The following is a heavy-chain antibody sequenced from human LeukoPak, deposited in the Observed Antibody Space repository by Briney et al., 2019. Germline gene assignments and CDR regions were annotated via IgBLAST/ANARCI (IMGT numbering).Heavy chain of an antibody. V-gene: IGHV3-30*04. CDR2: ISYDGSNK. CDR3: ARDQLAYRGYDPLFDY. CDR1: GFTFNSYA. J-gene: IGHJ4*02. D-gene: IGHD5-12*01. Sequence: GGSLRLSCAASGFTFNSYAIHWVRQAPGKGLEWVAVISYDGSNKYYAESVKGRFTISRDNSKNTLYLQLNSLRPDDTAVYYCARDQLAYRGYDPLFDYWGQGTLVTVSS.